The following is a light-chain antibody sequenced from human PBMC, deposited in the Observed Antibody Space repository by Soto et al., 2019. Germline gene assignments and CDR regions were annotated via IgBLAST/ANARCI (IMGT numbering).Light chain of an antibody. CDR2: GAS. CDR3: QESYSTQYT. V-gene: IGKV1-39*01. J-gene: IGKJ2*01. Sequence: DVQLTQSPSSLSASVGDRVTITCRESQNINTYLNWYQHKPGRAPNLLIYGASTVHSGVPLRFSGSGSGTVFTLTISSLESEDFATYYCQESYSTQYTFGQGTKLGI. CDR1: QNINTY.